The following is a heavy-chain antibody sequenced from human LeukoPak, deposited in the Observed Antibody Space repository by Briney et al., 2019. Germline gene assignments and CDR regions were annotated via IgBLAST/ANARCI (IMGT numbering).Heavy chain of an antibody. CDR3: ARGGVVPTSAAYY. J-gene: IGHJ4*02. Sequence: SETLSLTCTVSGGSISSYYWSWIRQPPGKGLEWIGYIYYSGSTNYNPSLKSRVTISVATSKNQFSLKLSSVTAADTAVYYCARGGVVPTSAAYYWGQGTLVTVSS. CDR1: GGSISSYY. D-gene: IGHD2-2*01. CDR2: IYYSGST. V-gene: IGHV4-59*01.